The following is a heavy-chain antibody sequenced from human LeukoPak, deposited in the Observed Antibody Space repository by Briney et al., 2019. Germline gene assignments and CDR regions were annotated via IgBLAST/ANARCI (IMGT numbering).Heavy chain of an antibody. Sequence: PSETLSLTCAVYGGSFSGYYWSWIRQPPGKGLEWIGEINHSGSTNYNPSLKSRVTISVDTSKNQFSLKLSSVTAADTAVYYCARGRGYSYPPRGVDYWGQGTLVTVSS. CDR1: GGSFSGYY. CDR2: INHSGST. CDR3: ARGRGYSYPPRGVDY. J-gene: IGHJ4*02. V-gene: IGHV4-34*01. D-gene: IGHD5-18*01.